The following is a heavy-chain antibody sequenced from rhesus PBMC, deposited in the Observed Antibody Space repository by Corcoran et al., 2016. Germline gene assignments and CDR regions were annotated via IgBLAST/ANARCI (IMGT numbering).Heavy chain of an antibody. CDR3: AKDNGRRYSRYSNFDY. CDR1: GGSISDSHR. J-gene: IGHJ4*01. CDR2: INSGGGRP. Sequence: VQLQESGPGVVKPSETLSLTCAVSGGSISDSHRWSWIRQAPGKGLEWFSAINSGGGRPSYADSVKRPFPLARHNSKNTLSLQMNSLRAEDTAVYYCAKDNGRRYSRYSNFDYWGQGVLVTVSS. V-gene: IGHV3S25*01. D-gene: IGHD5-24*01.